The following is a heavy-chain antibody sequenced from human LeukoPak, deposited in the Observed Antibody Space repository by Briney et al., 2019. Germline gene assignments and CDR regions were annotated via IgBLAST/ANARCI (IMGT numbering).Heavy chain of an antibody. J-gene: IGHJ4*02. CDR1: GGSISSSSYY. CDR2: IYYIGST. V-gene: IGHV4-39*07. D-gene: IGHD1-26*01. Sequence: PSETLSLTCTVSGGSISSSSYYWGWIRQPPGKGLEWIGSIYYIGSTYYNPSLKSRVTISVDTSKNQFSLKLSSVTAADTAVYYCARGRERELPLDYWGQGTLVTVSS. CDR3: ARGRERELPLDY.